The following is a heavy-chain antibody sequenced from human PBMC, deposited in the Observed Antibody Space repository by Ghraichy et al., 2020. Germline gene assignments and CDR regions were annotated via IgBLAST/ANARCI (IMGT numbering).Heavy chain of an antibody. CDR3: ARDHSSSSYPDYFDY. J-gene: IGHJ4*02. CDR1: GYIFTDYA. V-gene: IGHV1-3*04. CDR2: INTGNGHT. D-gene: IGHD6-6*01. Sequence: ASVKVSCKASGYIFTDYAMHWARQAPGQRLEWMGWINTGNGHTKYSPKFQGRVTITRDTSASTAYMELSSLRSEDTAVYYCARDHSSSSYPDYFDYWGQGALVTVSS.